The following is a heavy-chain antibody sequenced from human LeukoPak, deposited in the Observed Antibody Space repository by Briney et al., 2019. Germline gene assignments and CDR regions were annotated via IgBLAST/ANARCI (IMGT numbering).Heavy chain of an antibody. CDR2: ISSSSSYI. V-gene: IGHV3-21*01. D-gene: IGHD2-15*01. CDR1: GFTFSSYV. J-gene: IGHJ5*02. CDR3: ARATQYCSGGSCYDTWFDP. Sequence: GSLRLSCAASGFTFSSYVMNWVRQAPGKGLEWVSSISSSSSYIYYADSVKGRFTISRDNAKNSLYLHMNSLRAEDTAVYYCARATQYCSGGSCYDTWFDPWGQGTLVTVSS.